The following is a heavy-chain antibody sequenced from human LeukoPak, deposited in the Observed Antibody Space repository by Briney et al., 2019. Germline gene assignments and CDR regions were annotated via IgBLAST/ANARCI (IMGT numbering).Heavy chain of an antibody. Sequence: GGSLRLSCAASGFTVSSNYMSWVRQAPGKGLEWVSVIYSGGSTYYADSVKGRFTISRDNSKNTLYLHMNSLRVEDTAVYYCAKGLGDYDDFRLGFWGQGTLVTVSS. CDR2: IYSGGST. D-gene: IGHD4-17*01. J-gene: IGHJ4*02. V-gene: IGHV3-53*05. CDR3: AKGLGDYDDFRLGF. CDR1: GFTVSSNY.